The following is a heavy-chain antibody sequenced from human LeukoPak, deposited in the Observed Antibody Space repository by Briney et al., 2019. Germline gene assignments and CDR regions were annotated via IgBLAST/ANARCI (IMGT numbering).Heavy chain of an antibody. Sequence: YPSETLSLTCTVSGGSISSYYWSWIRQPPGKGLEWIGYIYYSGSTNYNPSLKSRVTISVDTSKNQFSLKLSSVTAADTAVYYCARHLETSPYYDFWSGLSLRGGAFDIWGQGTMVTVSS. V-gene: IGHV4-59*08. D-gene: IGHD3-3*01. CDR2: IYYSGST. CDR3: ARHLETSPYYDFWSGLSLRGGAFDI. CDR1: GGSISSYY. J-gene: IGHJ3*02.